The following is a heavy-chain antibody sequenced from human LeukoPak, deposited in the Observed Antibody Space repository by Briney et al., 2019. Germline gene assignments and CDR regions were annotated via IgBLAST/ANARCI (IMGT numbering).Heavy chain of an antibody. CDR3: ARDVSGYFP. Sequence: GGSLRLSCAASGFTFDDYAMHWVRQAPGKGLEWVSGISWNSGSIGYADSVKGRFTISRDNAKNSLYLQMNNLRADDTAVYYCARDVSGYFPWGQGTLVTVSS. D-gene: IGHD3-22*01. CDR2: ISWNSGSI. V-gene: IGHV3-9*01. CDR1: GFTFDDYA. J-gene: IGHJ5*02.